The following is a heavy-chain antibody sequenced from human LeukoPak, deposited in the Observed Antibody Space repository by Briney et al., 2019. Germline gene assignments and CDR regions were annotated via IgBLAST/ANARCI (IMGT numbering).Heavy chain of an antibody. Sequence: SETLSLTCTVSGGSISSGGYYWSWIRQHPGKGLEWIGYIYYSGSTYYNPSLKSRVTISVDTSKNQFSLKLSSVTAADTAVYYCARDGAAGTGWYFDLWGRGTLVTVSS. J-gene: IGHJ2*01. V-gene: IGHV4-31*03. CDR2: IYYSGST. CDR1: GGSISSGGYY. D-gene: IGHD6-13*01. CDR3: ARDGAAGTGWYFDL.